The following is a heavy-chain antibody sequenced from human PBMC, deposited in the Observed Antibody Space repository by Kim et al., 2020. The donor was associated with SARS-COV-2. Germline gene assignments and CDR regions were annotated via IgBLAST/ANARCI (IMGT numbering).Heavy chain of an antibody. Sequence: ASVKVSCKASGYTFTSYAMNWVRQAPGQGLEWMGWINTNTGNPTYAQGFTGRFVFSLDTSVSTAYLQISSLKTEDTAVYYCARDRTTRIEMSFGYWGQGTLVTVSS. CDR1: GYTFTSYA. V-gene: IGHV7-4-1*02. CDR2: INTNTGNP. CDR3: ARDRTTRIEMSFGY. J-gene: IGHJ4*02. D-gene: IGHD3-16*01.